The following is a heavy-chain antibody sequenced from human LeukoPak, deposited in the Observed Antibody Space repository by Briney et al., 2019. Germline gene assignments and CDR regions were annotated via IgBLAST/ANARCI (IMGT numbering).Heavy chain of an antibody. CDR2: ISFDGTNK. V-gene: IGHV3-30-3*01. D-gene: IGHD4-11*01. CDR1: GFTFSSYA. CDR3: ARDHSNYYYGMDV. J-gene: IGHJ6*02. Sequence: GGSLRLSCAASGFTFSSYAMHWVRQAPGKGLEWVALISFDGTNKYSADAVKGRFTISRDNSKNTLYLQMNSLRAEDTAVYYCARDHSNYYYGMDVWGQGTTVTVFS.